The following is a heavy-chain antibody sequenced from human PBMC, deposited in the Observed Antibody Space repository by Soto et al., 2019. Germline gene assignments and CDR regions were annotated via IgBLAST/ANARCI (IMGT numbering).Heavy chain of an antibody. D-gene: IGHD6-19*01. V-gene: IGHV4-4*09. CDR1: GVSISNSY. CDR3: ARGGGSYTTGWYNDY. CDR2: IWNSGTT. Sequence: QVQLQESGPGLVKPSETMSLTCTVSGVSISNSYCSWVRQPPGKKLEWIGHIWNSGTTDYNPSLRGRVAMSVGTSKDQVSLRLRSVTATDTAVYYCARGGGSYTTGWYNDYWGQGTLVTVSS. J-gene: IGHJ4*02.